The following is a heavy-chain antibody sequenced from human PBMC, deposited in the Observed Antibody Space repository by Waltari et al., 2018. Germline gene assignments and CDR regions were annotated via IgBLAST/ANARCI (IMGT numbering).Heavy chain of an antibody. J-gene: IGHJ5*02. V-gene: IGHV3-74*03. Sequence: KMVESGGGLVQPGGSLRLSCATSGFRFSDYWMHWVRQAPGKGLEWVSHMNNDGSGTTYADSVKGRFSVSRDNAKNTLYLQMNSLRAEDTAVYYCTTDLPNSRFDPWGQGSLVTVSS. CDR2: MNNDGSGT. D-gene: IGHD7-27*01. CDR1: GFRFSDYW. CDR3: TTDLPNSRFDP.